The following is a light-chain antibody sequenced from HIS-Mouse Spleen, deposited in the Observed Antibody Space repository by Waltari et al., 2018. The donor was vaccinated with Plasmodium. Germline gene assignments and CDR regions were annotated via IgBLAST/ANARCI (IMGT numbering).Light chain of an antibody. CDR3: YSTDSSGNHRV. V-gene: IGLV3-10*01. CDR2: EDS. J-gene: IGLJ3*02. Sequence: SYELTHPPSAPASPGQTARITCSGDALPKKYAYWYQQKSGQAPVLVIYEDSKRPSGIPERFTGSSSGTMATLTISGAQVEDEADYYCYSTDSSGNHRVFGGGTKLTVL. CDR1: ALPKKY.